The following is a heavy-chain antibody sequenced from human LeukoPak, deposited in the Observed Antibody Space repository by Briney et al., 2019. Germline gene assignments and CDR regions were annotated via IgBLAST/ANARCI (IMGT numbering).Heavy chain of an antibody. Sequence: SQTLSLTCAISGDSVSRNSGAWNWIRQSPSRGLEWLGRTYYRSKWYKDYAVSVKSRITINPDTSKSQFSLQLNSVTPEDTAVYYCARGRVACYGMDVWGQGTTVTVSS. V-gene: IGHV6-1*01. CDR3: ARGRVACYGMDV. CDR1: GDSVSRNSGA. D-gene: IGHD3-10*01. CDR2: TYYRSKWYK. J-gene: IGHJ6*02.